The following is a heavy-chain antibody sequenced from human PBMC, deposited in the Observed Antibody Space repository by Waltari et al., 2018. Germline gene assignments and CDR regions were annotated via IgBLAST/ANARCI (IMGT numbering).Heavy chain of an antibody. CDR2: VIPIFGTT. J-gene: IGHJ6*02. CDR1: GGTFSSYA. Sequence: QVQLVQSGAEVKKPGSSVKVSCKASGGTFSSYAINWVRQAPGQGLEWMGGVIPIFGTTNYAQKFQGRVTITADESTSTAYMELSSLRSEDTAVYYCARTYYDFWSGYYPGGMDVWGQGTTVTVSS. CDR3: ARTYYDFWSGYYPGGMDV. D-gene: IGHD3-3*01. V-gene: IGHV1-69*01.